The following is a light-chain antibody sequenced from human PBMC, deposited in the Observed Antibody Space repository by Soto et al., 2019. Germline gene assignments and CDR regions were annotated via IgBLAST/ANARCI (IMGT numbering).Light chain of an antibody. Sequence: DIQLTQSPSLLSASVGDRVTITCRASHDISTYLAWYQQKPGKAPKLMIYEASTLQSGVPSRVSGSGSGTEFTLTISGLLPEDFSTYHCQQLNTLPFTFGQGTRLEIK. V-gene: IGKV1-9*01. J-gene: IGKJ5*01. CDR2: EAS. CDR1: HDISTY. CDR3: QQLNTLPFT.